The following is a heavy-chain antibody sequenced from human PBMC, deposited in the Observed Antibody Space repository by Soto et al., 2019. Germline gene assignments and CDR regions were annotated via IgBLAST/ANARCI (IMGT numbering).Heavy chain of an antibody. J-gene: IGHJ4*02. D-gene: IGHD6-19*01. Sequence: ASVKVSCKASGYTFTSYGISWVRQAPGQGLEWMGWISAYNGNTNYAQKLQGRVTMTTDTSTSTAYMELRSLRSDDTAVYYCAREKDGLAVAGIDYWGQGTLVTVSS. V-gene: IGHV1-18*01. CDR3: AREKDGLAVAGIDY. CDR1: GYTFTSYG. CDR2: ISAYNGNT.